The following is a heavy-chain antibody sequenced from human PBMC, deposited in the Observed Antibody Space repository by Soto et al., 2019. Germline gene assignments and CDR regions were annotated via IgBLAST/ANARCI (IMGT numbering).Heavy chain of an antibody. CDR3: ASLSSLLDY. Sequence: PGGSLRLSCAASGFTFSNYDMHWVRQAPGKGLECVAVISYDGSNEYYADSVKGRFTISRDNSKNTLYLQMNSLRIEDTAVYYCASLSSLLDYWGQGTLVTV. CDR1: GFTFSNYD. CDR2: ISYDGSNE. D-gene: IGHD6-6*01. V-gene: IGHV3-30*03. J-gene: IGHJ4*02.